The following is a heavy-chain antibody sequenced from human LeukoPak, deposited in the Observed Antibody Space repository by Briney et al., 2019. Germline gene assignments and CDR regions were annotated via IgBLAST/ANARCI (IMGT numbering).Heavy chain of an antibody. CDR3: AKDAILSYYYDGNTYFDY. Sequence: PGGSLRLSCAASGFTFRSYEMNWVRQAPGKGLEWVSFISNSGDSIYYADSAKGRFTISKDNSKNTLYLQMNSLRAEDTAVYYCAKDAILSYYYDGNTYFDYWGQGTLVTVSS. CDR1: GFTFRSYE. CDR2: ISNSGDSI. J-gene: IGHJ4*02. V-gene: IGHV3-23*01. D-gene: IGHD3-22*01.